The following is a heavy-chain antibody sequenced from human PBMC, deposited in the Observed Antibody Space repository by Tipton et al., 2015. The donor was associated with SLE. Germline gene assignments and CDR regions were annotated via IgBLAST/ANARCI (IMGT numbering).Heavy chain of an antibody. CDR1: GGSISSHY. J-gene: IGHJ4*02. V-gene: IGHV4-59*11. CDR2: IYYSGST. Sequence: TLSLTCTVSGGSISSHYWSWIRQPPGKGLEWIGYIYYSGSTNYNPSLKSRVTISVDTSKNQLSLKLTSVTAADTAVYYCARDSFCGDECYTNFDYWGRGTLVTVSS. CDR3: ARDSFCGDECYTNFDY. D-gene: IGHD2-21*01.